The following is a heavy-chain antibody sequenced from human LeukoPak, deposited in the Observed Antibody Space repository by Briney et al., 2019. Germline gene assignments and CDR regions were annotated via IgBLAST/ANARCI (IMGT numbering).Heavy chain of an antibody. CDR1: GGSISSGGYY. D-gene: IGHD3-10*01. V-gene: IGHV4-31*03. J-gene: IGHJ4*02. CDR3: ARQYYYGSGSYYDL. Sequence: SETLSLTCTVSGGSISSGGYYWSWIRQHPGKGLEWIGYIYYSGSTYYNPSLKSRVTISVDTSKNQFSPKLSSVTAADTAVYYCARQYYYGSGSYYDLWGQGTLVTVSS. CDR2: IYYSGST.